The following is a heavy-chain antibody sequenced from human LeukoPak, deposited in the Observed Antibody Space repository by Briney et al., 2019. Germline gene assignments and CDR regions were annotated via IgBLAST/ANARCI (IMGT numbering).Heavy chain of an antibody. CDR2: IYYSGST. CDR3: ARGDWALDY. CDR1: GGSISSHY. D-gene: IGHD3-9*01. J-gene: IGHJ4*02. Sequence: PSETLSLTCTVSGGSISSHYWSWIRQPPGKGLEWSGYIYYSGSTNYNPSLKSRVTISVDTSKNQFSLKLSSVTAADTAVYYCARGDWALDYWGQGTLVTVSS. V-gene: IGHV4-59*11.